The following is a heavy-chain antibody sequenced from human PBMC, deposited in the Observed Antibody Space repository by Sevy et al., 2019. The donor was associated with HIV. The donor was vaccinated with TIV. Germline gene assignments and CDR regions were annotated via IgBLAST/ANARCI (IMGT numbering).Heavy chain of an antibody. J-gene: IGHJ4*02. CDR1: GFTFSSYA. CDR3: ARDSVAARPSAFFFDY. D-gene: IGHD6-6*01. Sequence: GGSLRLSCAASGFTFSSYAMHWVRQAPGKGLEWVAVISYDGSNKYYADSVKGRFTISRDNSKNTLFLQMNSLIAEDTAVYYCARDSVAARPSAFFFDYWGQGTLVTVSS. CDR2: ISYDGSNK. V-gene: IGHV3-30-3*01.